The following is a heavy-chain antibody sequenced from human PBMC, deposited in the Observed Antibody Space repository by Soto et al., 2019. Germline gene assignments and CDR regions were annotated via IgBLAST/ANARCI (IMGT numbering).Heavy chain of an antibody. CDR1: GFTFSSYG. D-gene: IGHD2-2*01. Sequence: QVQLVESGGGVVQPGRSLRLSCAASGFTFSSYGMHWVRQAPGKGLEWVAVISYDGGNKYHGDSVKGRFTISRDNPKNTLYLQMNSLRPEDTAVYYCAKVTGYCSSSSCSREYYYYYGLDVWGQGTTVTVSS. CDR3: AKVTGYCSSSSCSREYYYYYGLDV. V-gene: IGHV3-30*18. CDR2: ISYDGGNK. J-gene: IGHJ6*02.